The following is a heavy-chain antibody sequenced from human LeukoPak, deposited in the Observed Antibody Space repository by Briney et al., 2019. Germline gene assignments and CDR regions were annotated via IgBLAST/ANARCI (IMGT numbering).Heavy chain of an antibody. CDR1: GFSVSSNY. Sequence: PGGSLSLSCAASGFSVSSNYMSWVRQAPGKGLEWVSVIYDDGTIYYADSVKGRFTVSRDNSKNTMYLQMNSLRAEDTAVYYCARDWRVGAEPFDPWGQGTQVTVSS. CDR2: IYDDGTI. D-gene: IGHD1-26*01. V-gene: IGHV3-53*01. CDR3: ARDWRVGAEPFDP. J-gene: IGHJ5*02.